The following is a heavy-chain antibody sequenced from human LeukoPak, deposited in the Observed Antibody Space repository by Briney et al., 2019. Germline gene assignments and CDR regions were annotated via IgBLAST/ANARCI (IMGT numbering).Heavy chain of an antibody. CDR2: IYYSGST. CDR3: ARAYYDFWSGPRGYYYYMDV. Sequence: SGTLSLTCTVSGGSISSYYWSWIRQPPGKGLEWIGYIYYSGSTNYNPSLKSRVTISVDTSKNQFSLRLSSVTAADTAVYYCARAYYDFWSGPRGYYYYMDVWGKGTTVTVSS. D-gene: IGHD3-3*01. CDR1: GGSISSYY. J-gene: IGHJ6*03. V-gene: IGHV4-59*01.